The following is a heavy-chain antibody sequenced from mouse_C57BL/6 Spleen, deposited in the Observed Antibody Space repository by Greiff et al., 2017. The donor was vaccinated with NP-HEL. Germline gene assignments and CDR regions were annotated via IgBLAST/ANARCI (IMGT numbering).Heavy chain of an antibody. CDR2: ISDGGSYT. V-gene: IGHV5-4*01. CDR1: GFTFSSYA. Sequence: EVNLVESGGGLVKPGGSLKLSCAASGFTFSSYAMSWVRQTPEKRLEWVATISDGGSYTYYPDNVKGRFTISRDNAKNNLYLQMSHLKSEDTAMYYCAREMPFDVWGTGTTVTVSS. CDR3: AREMPFDV. J-gene: IGHJ1*03.